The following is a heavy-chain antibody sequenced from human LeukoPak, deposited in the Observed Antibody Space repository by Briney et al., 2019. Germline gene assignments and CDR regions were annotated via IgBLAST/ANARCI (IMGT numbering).Heavy chain of an antibody. Sequence: SETLSLTCTVSGGSISSSGSYWGWIRQPPGKGLEWIGNIFYSGSTFYNPSLKSRVTISVDTSKNQFSLKLSSVTAADTAVYFCARRAYSSGYFNYWGQGTLVTVSS. V-gene: IGHV4-39*01. CDR3: ARRAYSSGYFNY. CDR1: GGSISSSGSY. J-gene: IGHJ4*02. D-gene: IGHD5-18*01. CDR2: IFYSGST.